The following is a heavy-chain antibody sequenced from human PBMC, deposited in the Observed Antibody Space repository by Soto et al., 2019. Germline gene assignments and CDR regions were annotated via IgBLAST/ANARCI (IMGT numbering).Heavy chain of an antibody. Sequence: QVQLVQSGAEVKKPGASVKVSCKASGYTFTSYGISWVRQAPGQGLEWMGWISAYNGNTNYAQKLQGRVTMTTDTTXXTAYMELRSLRSDDTAVYYCARSNCSSTSCYAFGYWGQGTLVTVSS. J-gene: IGHJ4*02. CDR2: ISAYNGNT. V-gene: IGHV1-18*01. CDR1: GYTFTSYG. CDR3: ARSNCSSTSCYAFGY. D-gene: IGHD2-2*01.